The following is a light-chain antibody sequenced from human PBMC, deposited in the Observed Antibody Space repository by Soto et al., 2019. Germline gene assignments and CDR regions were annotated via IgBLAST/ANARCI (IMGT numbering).Light chain of an antibody. CDR3: QQYNNWPWT. CDR1: QNIGTS. CDR2: DAS. V-gene: IGKV3D-15*01. Sequence: EIGVTQSPATLSLSPGERATLSFRAGQNIGTSLVWSQQKPGQSPRLLIYDASHRATGVPARFSGSGSGTGFTLTISSLQSEDFAVYHCQQYNNWPWTFGQGTRWIS. J-gene: IGKJ1*01.